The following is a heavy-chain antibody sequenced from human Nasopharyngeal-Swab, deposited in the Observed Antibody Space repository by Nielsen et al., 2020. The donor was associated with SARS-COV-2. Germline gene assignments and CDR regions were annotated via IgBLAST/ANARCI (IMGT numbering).Heavy chain of an antibody. D-gene: IGHD6-13*01. Sequence: GGSLRLSCAASGFTFSSYAMSWVRQALGKGLEWVSAISGSGGSTYYADSVKGRFTISRDNSKNTLYLQMNSLRAEDTAVYYCAKEVAAAIGEYYFDYWGQGTLVTVSS. V-gene: IGHV3-23*01. CDR1: GFTFSSYA. J-gene: IGHJ4*02. CDR2: ISGSGGST. CDR3: AKEVAAAIGEYYFDY.